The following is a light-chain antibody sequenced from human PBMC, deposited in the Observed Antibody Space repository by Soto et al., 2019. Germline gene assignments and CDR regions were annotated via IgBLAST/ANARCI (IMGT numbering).Light chain of an antibody. CDR3: QQLRSYPLT. Sequence: EFVLTQSPGTLSLSPGERATLSCRASQTVRNNYLAWYQQKPGQAPRLLIYDASSRATGIPDRFSGGGSGTDLTLIISRLEPEDFAVYYCQQLRSYPLTFGGGTKVDIK. V-gene: IGKV3-20*01. CDR1: QTVRNNY. J-gene: IGKJ4*01. CDR2: DAS.